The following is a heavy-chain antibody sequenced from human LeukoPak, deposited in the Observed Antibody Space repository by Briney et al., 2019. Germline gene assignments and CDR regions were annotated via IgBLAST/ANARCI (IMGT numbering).Heavy chain of an antibody. Sequence: SGPTLGNPTQTLTLTCTFSGFSLSTSGMCVSWIRQPPGKALEWLARIDWDDDKYYSTSLKTRLTISKDTSKNQVVLTMTNMDPVDTATYYCARIQGIAAAEDYWGQGTLVTVSS. CDR1: GFSLSTSGMC. D-gene: IGHD6-13*01. V-gene: IGHV2-70*11. CDR3: ARIQGIAAAEDY. J-gene: IGHJ4*02. CDR2: IDWDDDK.